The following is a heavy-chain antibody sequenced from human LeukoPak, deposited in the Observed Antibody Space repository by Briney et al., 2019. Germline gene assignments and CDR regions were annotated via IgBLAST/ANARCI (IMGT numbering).Heavy chain of an antibody. J-gene: IGHJ4*02. CDR1: GYTFTSYG. V-gene: IGHV1-18*01. CDR3: AREDLGYGSGSYNLYFDY. Sequence: ASVNVSCEASGYTFTSYGISWVRQAPGQGLEWLGWFSAYNGNTNYAQKLQGRVSMTTDTSTNTAYMELRSLRSDDTAVYYCAREDLGYGSGSYNLYFDYWGQGTLVTVSS. CDR2: FSAYNGNT. D-gene: IGHD3-10*01.